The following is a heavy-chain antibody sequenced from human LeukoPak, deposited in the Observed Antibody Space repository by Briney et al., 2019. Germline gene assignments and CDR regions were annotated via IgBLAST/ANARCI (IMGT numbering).Heavy chain of an antibody. CDR3: ARLNYDSSSYFDY. CDR1: GYSISSGYY. J-gene: IGHJ4*02. V-gene: IGHV4-38-2*02. CDR2: IYTSGST. D-gene: IGHD3-22*01. Sequence: PSETLSLTCTVSGYSISSGYYWGWIRQPPGKGLEWIGRIYTSGSTNYNPSLKSRVTISVDTSKNQFSLKLSSVTAADTAVYYCARLNYDSSSYFDYWGQGTLVTVSS.